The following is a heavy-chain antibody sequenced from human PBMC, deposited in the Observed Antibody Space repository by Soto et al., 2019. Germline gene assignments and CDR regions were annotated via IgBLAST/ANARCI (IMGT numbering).Heavy chain of an antibody. CDR2: KYISGRI. V-gene: IGHV4-59*01. J-gene: IGHJ4*02. Sequence: SETLSLTCTVSGGSMTTYEWSWIRQCPGKGLEWIGYKYISGRIHYNPSINSRVTISIDTYKNQFSLKLNSATAAYTAVYYCAREWSAFAYWGQGILVTVSS. CDR1: GGSMTTYE. CDR3: AREWSAFAY. D-gene: IGHD2-15*01.